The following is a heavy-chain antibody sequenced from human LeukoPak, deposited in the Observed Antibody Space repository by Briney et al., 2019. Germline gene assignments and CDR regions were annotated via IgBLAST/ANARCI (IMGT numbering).Heavy chain of an antibody. Sequence: GGSLRLSCAASGFTFSNYAMSWVRQAPGKGLEWVSGISGSGGATYDADSVKGRFTISRDNSKNTLYLQMNSLRAEDTAVYYCAASPYSGTSPHYYFYYMDVWGKGTTVTVSS. J-gene: IGHJ6*03. CDR2: ISGSGGAT. CDR3: AASPYSGTSPHYYFYYMDV. CDR1: GFTFSNYA. D-gene: IGHD2-2*01. V-gene: IGHV3-23*01.